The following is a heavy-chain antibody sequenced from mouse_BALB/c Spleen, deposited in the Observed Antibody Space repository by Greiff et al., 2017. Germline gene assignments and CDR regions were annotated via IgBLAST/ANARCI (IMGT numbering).Heavy chain of an antibody. V-gene: IGHV5-4*02. D-gene: IGHD1-1*01. Sequence: EVKLMESGGGLVKPGGSLKLSCAASGFTFSDYYMYWVRQTPEKRLEWVATISDGGSYTYYPDSVKGRFTISRDNAKNNLYLQMSSLKSEDTAMYYCARGGDYGSSYPDYWGQGTTLTVSS. CDR3: ARGGDYGSSYPDY. J-gene: IGHJ2*01. CDR1: GFTFSDYY. CDR2: ISDGGSYT.